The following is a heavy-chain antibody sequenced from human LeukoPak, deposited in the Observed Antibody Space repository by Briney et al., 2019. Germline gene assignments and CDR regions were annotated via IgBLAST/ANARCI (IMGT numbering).Heavy chain of an antibody. V-gene: IGHV4-4*07. CDR3: AREYGDLDY. Sequence: KASETLSLTCTVSGGSISGFYWSWIRQPAGKGLEWIGRIYPSGGTNYNPSLKSRVTMSTDTSKNQFSLKLRSVTAADTAVYYCAREYGDLDYWGQGTLVTVSS. J-gene: IGHJ4*02. CDR2: IYPSGGT. CDR1: GGSISGFY. D-gene: IGHD2-21*01.